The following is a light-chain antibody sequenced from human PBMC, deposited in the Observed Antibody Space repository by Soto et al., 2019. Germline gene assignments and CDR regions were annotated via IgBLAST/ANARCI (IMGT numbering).Light chain of an antibody. V-gene: IGKV1-39*01. CDR1: QTISSY. CDR3: QQNYNTPLT. CDR2: AVS. Sequence: DIKMTQSPSSLSESVGDRVTITGRASQTISSYLNWYHQKPGKTPKLLIYAVSNLQSGVPSRFSGSGSGTDFTITISSLQPEDFATYYCQQNYNTPLTFGPGTKVDIK. J-gene: IGKJ3*01.